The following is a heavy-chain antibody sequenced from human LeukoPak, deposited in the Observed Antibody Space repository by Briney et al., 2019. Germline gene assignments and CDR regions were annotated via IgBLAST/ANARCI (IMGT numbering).Heavy chain of an antibody. CDR3: AKEGYCTNGVCASFDY. J-gene: IGHJ4*02. Sequence: PGRSLRLSCAASGFTFDDYAMHWVRQAPGKGLEWVSGISWNSGSIGYADSVKGRFTISRDNAKNSLYLQMNSLRAEDTAVYYCAKEGYCTNGVCASFDYWGQGTLVTVSS. D-gene: IGHD2-8*01. V-gene: IGHV3-9*01. CDR2: ISWNSGSI. CDR1: GFTFDDYA.